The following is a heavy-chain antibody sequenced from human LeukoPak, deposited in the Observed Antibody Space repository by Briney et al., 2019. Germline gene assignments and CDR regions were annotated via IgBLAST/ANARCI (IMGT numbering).Heavy chain of an antibody. CDR1: GFTFSSYS. CDR3: ARDPYSSGWYPIDYYYYGMDV. CDR2: ISSSSSTI. V-gene: IGHV3-48*01. D-gene: IGHD6-19*01. Sequence: GGSLRLSCAASGFTFSSYSMNWVRQAPGKGLEWVSYISSSSSTIYYADSVKGRFTISRDNAKNSLYLQMNSLRAEDTAVYYRARDPYSSGWYPIDYYYYGMDVWGQGTTVTVSS. J-gene: IGHJ6*02.